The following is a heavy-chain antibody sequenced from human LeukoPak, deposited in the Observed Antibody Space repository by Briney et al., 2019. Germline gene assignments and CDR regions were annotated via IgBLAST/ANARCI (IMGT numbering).Heavy chain of an antibody. CDR2: INQDGSDK. CDR3: ARGHFAMDI. V-gene: IGHV3-7*05. Sequence: GGSLRLSCAPSGFTLSSHWMTWVRQAPGKGLEWVANINQDGSDKNFVDSVKGRFTISRDNAENSLYLQMNSLRVEDTAVYYCARGHFAMDIWGQGATVTVSS. J-gene: IGHJ6*02. CDR1: GFTLSSHW.